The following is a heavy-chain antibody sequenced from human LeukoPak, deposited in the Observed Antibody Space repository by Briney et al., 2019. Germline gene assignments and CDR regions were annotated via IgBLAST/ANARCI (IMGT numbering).Heavy chain of an antibody. D-gene: IGHD3-10*01. J-gene: IGHJ3*02. CDR2: IYHSGST. CDR3: ARGVRGAMGAFDI. CDR1: GYSISSGYY. Sequence: SETLSLTCTVSGYSISSGYYWGWIRQPPGKGLEWIGSIYHSGSTYYNPSLKSRVTISVDTSKNQFSLKLSSVTAADTAVYYCARGVRGAMGAFDIWGQGTMVTVSS. V-gene: IGHV4-38-2*02.